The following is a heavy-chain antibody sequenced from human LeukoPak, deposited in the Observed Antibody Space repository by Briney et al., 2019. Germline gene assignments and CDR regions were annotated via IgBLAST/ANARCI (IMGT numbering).Heavy chain of an antibody. CDR2: INPNSGGT. J-gene: IGHJ6*02. CDR3: ARLTTYYYDSSGYSMGSMDYYYGMDV. Sequence: ASVKVSCKASGYTFTCYYMHWVRQAPGQGLEWMGWINPNSGGTNYAQKFQGWVTMTRDTSISTAYMELSKLRSDDTAVYYCARLTTYYYDSSGYSMGSMDYYYGMDVWGQGTTVTVSS. V-gene: IGHV1-2*04. D-gene: IGHD3-22*01. CDR1: GYTFTCYY.